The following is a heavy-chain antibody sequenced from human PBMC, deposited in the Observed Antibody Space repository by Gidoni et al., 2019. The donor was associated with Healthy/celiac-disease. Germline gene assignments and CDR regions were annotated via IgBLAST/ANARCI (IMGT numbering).Heavy chain of an antibody. D-gene: IGHD2-2*01. V-gene: IGHV3-9*01. J-gene: IGHJ3*02. CDR3: AKDIGKYCSSTSCIIRGAFDI. CDR1: GVTFADFA. CDR2: ISWNSGSI. Sequence: EVQLVESGGGLVQPGRSLRLCCAASGVTFADFAMHWVLQAPGKVQEWVSGISWNSGSIGYADSVKGRFTISRDNAKNSLYLQMNSLRAEDTALYCCAKDIGKYCSSTSCIIRGAFDIWGQGTMVTVSS.